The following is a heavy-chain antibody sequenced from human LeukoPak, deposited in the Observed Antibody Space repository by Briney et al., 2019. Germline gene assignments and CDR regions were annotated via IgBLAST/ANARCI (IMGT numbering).Heavy chain of an antibody. J-gene: IGHJ4*02. CDR1: GGSFSGYY. Sequence: SETLSLTCAVYGGSFSGYYWSWLRQPPGKGLEWIGEINHSGSTNYNPSLKSRVTISVDTSKNQFSLKLSSVTAADTAVYYCASYGAAAGTWNLKPMGVFDYWGQGTLVTVSS. V-gene: IGHV4-34*01. D-gene: IGHD6-13*01. CDR2: INHSGST. CDR3: ASYGAAAGTWNLKPMGVFDY.